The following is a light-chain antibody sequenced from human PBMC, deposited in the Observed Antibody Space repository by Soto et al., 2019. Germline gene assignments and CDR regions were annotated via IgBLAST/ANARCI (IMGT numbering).Light chain of an antibody. V-gene: IGKV1-39*01. Sequence: DIPMTQSPSSLSASVGDRVTITCRASQTFSNFLNWYQQKPGKAPRLLIYTASSLQSGVPSRFSGSGSGTDFTLTISSLQPEDFATYYCQQSYITPYTFGQGTKLEIK. CDR3: QQSYITPYT. J-gene: IGKJ2*01. CDR1: QTFSNF. CDR2: TAS.